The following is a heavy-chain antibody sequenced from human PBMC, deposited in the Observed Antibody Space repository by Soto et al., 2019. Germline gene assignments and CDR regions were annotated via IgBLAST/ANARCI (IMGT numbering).Heavy chain of an antibody. CDR3: AGDPYCHYNYSHPSSYP. V-gene: IGHV1-69*08. J-gene: IGHJ5*02. CDR2: IIPIIGII. Sequence: QVQLVQSGAEVKKPGSSVKVSCKASGGTFSTYTITWVRQAPGQGLEWMGRIIPIIGIINYAQTFQGRVTMTPNNFTGTAYLELTRLRSGDPAVFYCAGDPYCHYNYSHPSSYPWAQGTLVTVSS. D-gene: IGHD3-22*01. CDR1: GGTFSTYT.